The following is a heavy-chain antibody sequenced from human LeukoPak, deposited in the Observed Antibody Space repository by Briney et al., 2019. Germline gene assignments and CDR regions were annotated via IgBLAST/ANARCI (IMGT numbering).Heavy chain of an antibody. Sequence: SETLSLTCAVYGGSFSNYYWSWIRQPPGKGLEWLAEINDSGRANYNPSLMSRVTVSVDTSKNQFSLRLTSVTATDTAVYYCARRWNYGRNYYIDVWGKGATVGVSS. CDR1: GGSFSNYY. V-gene: IGHV4-34*01. D-gene: IGHD1-7*01. J-gene: IGHJ6*03. CDR3: ARRWNYGRNYYIDV. CDR2: INDSGRA.